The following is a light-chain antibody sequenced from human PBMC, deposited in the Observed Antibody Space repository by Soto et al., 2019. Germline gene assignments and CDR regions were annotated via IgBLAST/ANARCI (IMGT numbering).Light chain of an antibody. CDR1: ISHLGGYNY. V-gene: IGLV2-8*01. Sequence: QCLLTHPASLPGSRGQSITISCTRTISHLGGYNYVSWYQQHPGKAPKLMIYEVNKRPSGVPDRFSGSKSANTASLSVSGLQAEDEADYYCRSHAGSNRLSVFGTGTKVTVL. J-gene: IGLJ1*01. CDR3: RSHAGSNRLSV. CDR2: EVN.